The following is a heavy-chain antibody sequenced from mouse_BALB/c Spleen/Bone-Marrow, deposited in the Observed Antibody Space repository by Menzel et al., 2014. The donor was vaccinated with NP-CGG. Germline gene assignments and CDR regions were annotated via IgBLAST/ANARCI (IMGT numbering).Heavy chain of an antibody. D-gene: IGHD1-1*01. Sequence: VQLQRSGPELVKPGASVRISCKASGYTFTSYYIHWLKQRPGQGLEWIGWIYPGNVNTKYNEKFKGKATLTADKSSGTACMQLSSLTSEDSAVYFCARSFYGRSMDYWGQGTSVTVSS. CDR3: ARSFYGRSMDY. CDR2: IYPGNVNT. CDR1: GYTFTSYY. J-gene: IGHJ4*01. V-gene: IGHV1S56*01.